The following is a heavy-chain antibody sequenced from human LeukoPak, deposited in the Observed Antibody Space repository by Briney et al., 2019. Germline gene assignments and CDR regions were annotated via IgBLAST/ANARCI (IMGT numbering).Heavy chain of an antibody. Sequence: SETLSLTCSVSGGSLSTYYWTWTRQPPGKGLEWIGFIHQSGSTEFNPSLKSRVTMSLDTSKNQFSLKMSSVTAADTAVYYCSLEQYTGGGSGWFGMDVWGQGTTVTVSS. CDR2: IHQSGST. V-gene: IGHV4-59*12. D-gene: IGHD6-19*01. CDR3: SLEQYTGGGSGWFGMDV. CDR1: GGSLSTYY. J-gene: IGHJ6*02.